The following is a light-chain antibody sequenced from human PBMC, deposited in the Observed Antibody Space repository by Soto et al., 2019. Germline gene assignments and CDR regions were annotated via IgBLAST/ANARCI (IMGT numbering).Light chain of an antibody. CDR3: QSYDSSRSGYV. Sequence: QSVLTQPPSVSEAPGQRVTISCTGSSSNIGAGYEAHWYQQVPGTAPKLLIYQNNNRPSGLPDRFSGSRSGTSASLAITGVQAEAEAEYYCQSYDSSRSGYVFGSGTKLTVL. CDR2: QNN. CDR1: SSNIGAGYE. J-gene: IGLJ1*01. V-gene: IGLV1-40*01.